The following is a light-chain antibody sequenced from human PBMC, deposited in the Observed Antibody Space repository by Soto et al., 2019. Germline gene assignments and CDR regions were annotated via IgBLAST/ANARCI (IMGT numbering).Light chain of an antibody. Sequence: EIVMTQSPATLSVSPGERATLSCRASQRVSNNLAWYQQRPGRSPRLLIYATSTRSTGIPARFSGSGSGTEFTLTISSLQSEDFAVYYCQQYDNLPPPFGQGTRLEIK. CDR2: ATS. V-gene: IGKV3-15*01. J-gene: IGKJ5*01. CDR3: QQYDNLPPP. CDR1: QRVSNN.